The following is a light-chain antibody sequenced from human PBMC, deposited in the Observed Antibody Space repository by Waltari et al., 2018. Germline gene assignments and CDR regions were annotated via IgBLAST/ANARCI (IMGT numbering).Light chain of an antibody. V-gene: IGLV7-43*01. Sequence: QTVVTQEPSLPVSPGGTVTLTCASSPGAVTKDNYQNWFQQKPGQAPKALIYSTNSRHSWTPARFSGSLLGGKAALTLSGVQPEDEAEYYCLLYNGGPWVFGGGTKLTVL. CDR2: STN. CDR3: LLYNGGPWV. J-gene: IGLJ3*02. CDR1: PGAVTKDNY.